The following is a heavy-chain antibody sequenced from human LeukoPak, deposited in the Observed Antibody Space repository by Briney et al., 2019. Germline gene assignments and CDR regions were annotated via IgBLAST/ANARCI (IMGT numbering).Heavy chain of an antibody. CDR1: GFTFSNYD. J-gene: IGHJ2*01. D-gene: IGHD6-13*01. CDR3: ARRQPVVAATDPDWYFDL. CDR2: IGTAGDT. V-gene: IGHV3-13*04. Sequence: PGGSLRLSCAASGFTFSNYDLHWVRQATGKGLEWVSAIGTAGDTYYPGSVKGRFTVSRENAKNSLYLQMNTLRAGDTPVYYCARRQPVVAATDPDWYFDLWGRGTLVTVPS.